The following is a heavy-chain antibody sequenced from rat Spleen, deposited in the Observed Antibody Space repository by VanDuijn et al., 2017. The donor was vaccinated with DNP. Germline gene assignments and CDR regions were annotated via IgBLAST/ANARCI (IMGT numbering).Heavy chain of an antibody. Sequence: EVQLVESGGGLVQPGRSLKLSCAASGFTFSDYNMAWVRQAPKKGLEWVATISYDGSSTFYRDSVKGRFTISRDNVKNTLYLQMNSLRSEDMATYYCVRWNSGHFDYWGQGVMVPVSS. V-gene: IGHV5-7*01. CDR3: VRWNSGHFDY. CDR2: ISYDGSST. D-gene: IGHD4-3*01. CDR1: GFTFSDYN. J-gene: IGHJ2*01.